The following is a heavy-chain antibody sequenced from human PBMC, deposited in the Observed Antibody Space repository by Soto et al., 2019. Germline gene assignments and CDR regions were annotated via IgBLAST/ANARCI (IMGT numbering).Heavy chain of an antibody. CDR1: GFSLSTSGVG. Sequence: QITLTESGPTLVKPTQTLTLTCTFSGFSLSTSGVGVGWICQPPGKAREWLALIYWDVDTRYSPSLQSSLTVTKDTSENQVVLTMSDMGPADTATYYCAHFLGGSGVTVAGCFDYWGQGTLVTVSS. CDR2: IYWDVDT. V-gene: IGHV2-5*02. CDR3: AHFLGGSGVTVAGCFDY. J-gene: IGHJ4*02. D-gene: IGHD6-19*01.